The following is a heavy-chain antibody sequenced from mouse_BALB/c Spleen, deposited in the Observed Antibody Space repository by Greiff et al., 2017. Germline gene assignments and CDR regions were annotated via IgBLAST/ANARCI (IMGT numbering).Heavy chain of an antibody. J-gene: IGHJ2*01. V-gene: IGHV1-82*01. CDR2: IYPGDGDT. CDR3: ARGGGNYVD. Sequence: QVQLQQSGPELVKPGASVKISCKASGYAFSRSWMNWVKQRPGQGLEWIGRIYPGDGDTNYNGKFKGKATLTADKSSSTAYMQLSSLTSVDSAVYFCARGGGNYVDWGQGTTLTVSS. D-gene: IGHD2-1*01. CDR1: GYAFSRSW.